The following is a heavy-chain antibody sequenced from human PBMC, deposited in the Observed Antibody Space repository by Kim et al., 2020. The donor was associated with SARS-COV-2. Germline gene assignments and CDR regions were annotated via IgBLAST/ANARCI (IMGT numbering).Heavy chain of an antibody. CDR2: ISNRSPYT. CDR3: TRLSLGDGEYYFDL. Sequence: GGSLRLSCTASGFIFNDYYMSWIRQAPGKGLEWLSYISNRSPYTKDADSVKGRFTISRDNAKKSLYLQMDSLRAEDTAVYYCTRLSLGDGEYYFDLWGRGTLVTVSS. D-gene: IGHD4-17*01. V-gene: IGHV3-11*06. CDR1: GFIFNDYY. J-gene: IGHJ2*01.